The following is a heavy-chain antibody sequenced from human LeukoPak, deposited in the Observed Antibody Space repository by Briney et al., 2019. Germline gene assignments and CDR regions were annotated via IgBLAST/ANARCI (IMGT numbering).Heavy chain of an antibody. CDR2: IYYSGST. D-gene: IGHD6-19*01. V-gene: IGHV4-59*06. J-gene: IGHJ5*02. CDR1: GGSISSSY. CDR3: ARSSGWYYYWFDP. Sequence: SETLSLTCTVSGGSISSSYWSWIRQPPGKGLEWIGYIYYSGSTYYNPSLKSRVTISVDTSKNQFSLKLSSVTAADTAVYYCARSSGWYYYWFDPWGQGTLVTVSS.